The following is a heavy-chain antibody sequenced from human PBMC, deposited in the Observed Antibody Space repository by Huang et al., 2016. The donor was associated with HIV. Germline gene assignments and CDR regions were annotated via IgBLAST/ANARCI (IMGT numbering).Heavy chain of an antibody. V-gene: IGHV1-46*01. CDR2: INPSVDST. Sequence: QVQLVQSGAEVKKPGASVKISCKASGYTFTTYHMHWVRQAPGQGLEWRGRINPSVDSTRYAQTCQGRDTMTGETSASTVYMELSSLTPEDTAVYYCARALLLFGLGSPLDFWGQGSLVTVSS. CDR3: ARALLLFGLGSPLDF. CDR1: GYTFTTYH. J-gene: IGHJ4*02. D-gene: IGHD3-10*01.